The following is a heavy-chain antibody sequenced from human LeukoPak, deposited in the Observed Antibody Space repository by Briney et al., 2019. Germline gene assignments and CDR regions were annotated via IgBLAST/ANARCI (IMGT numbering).Heavy chain of an antibody. D-gene: IGHD6-19*01. CDR3: ARDMYSSGWHDY. J-gene: IGHJ4*02. CDR1: GFSFGSYS. CDR2: ISGSGTTI. V-gene: IGHV3-48*01. Sequence: PGGSLRLSCAASGFSFGSYSMNWVRLAPGKGLEWVSYISGSGTTIYYADSVRGRFTISRDNAKNSLFLQMNSLRAEDTAVYYCARDMYSSGWHDYWGQGTLVTVSS.